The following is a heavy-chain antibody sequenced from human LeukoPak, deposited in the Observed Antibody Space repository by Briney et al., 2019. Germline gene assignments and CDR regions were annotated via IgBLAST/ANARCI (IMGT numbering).Heavy chain of an antibody. CDR3: ASAPSNYYDSSGDY. V-gene: IGHV3-48*03. J-gene: IGHJ4*02. D-gene: IGHD3-22*01. CDR1: GFTFSSYE. Sequence: GGSLRLSCAASGFTFSSYEMNWVRQAPGKGLEGVSYISSSGSTIYYADSVKGRFTISRDNAKNSLYLQMNSLRAEDTAVYYCASAPSNYYDSSGDYWGQGTLVTVSS. CDR2: ISSSGSTI.